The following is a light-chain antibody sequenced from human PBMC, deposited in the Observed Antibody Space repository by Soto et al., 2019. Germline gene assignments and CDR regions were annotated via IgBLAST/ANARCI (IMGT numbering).Light chain of an antibody. CDR2: DAY. J-gene: IGKJ5*01. CDR1: QSFRGL. CDR3: QQRHMWPIT. V-gene: IGKV3-11*01. Sequence: EIVLTHSPATLSLSPGERASVSCTASQSFRGLLAWSQQKPGQAPRLLIYDAYNRATGIPPRVSGSGAGTDVTLTISSLEPEDSAVYDCQQRHMWPITFGQGTRLEIK.